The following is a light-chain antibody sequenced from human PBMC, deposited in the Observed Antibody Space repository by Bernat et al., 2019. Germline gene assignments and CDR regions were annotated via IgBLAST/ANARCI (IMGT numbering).Light chain of an antibody. CDR1: NTDIGNYNY. J-gene: IGLJ3*02. CDR2: DIR. V-gene: IGLV2-14*03. CDR3: SSYSTGRTLV. Sequence: QSALTQPASVSGSPGQSITISCTGTNTDIGNYNYVSWYQQHPGKAPILILYDIRNRSSGVSNRFSGSKSANTASLTIPRLQPEDEADYYCSSYSTGRTLVFGGGTKVTVL.